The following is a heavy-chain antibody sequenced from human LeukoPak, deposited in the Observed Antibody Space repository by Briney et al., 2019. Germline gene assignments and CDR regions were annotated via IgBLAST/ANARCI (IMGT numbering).Heavy chain of an antibody. J-gene: IGHJ4*02. CDR1: GGTFSSYA. V-gene: IGHV1-69*01. D-gene: IGHD5-24*01. CDR2: IIPILGTA. Sequence: SVKVSCKASGGTFSSYAISWVRQAPGQGLEWMGGIIPILGTANYAQKFQGRVTITADESTSTAYMELSSLRSEDTAVYYCARDGYKSGGHDYWAREPWSPSPQ. CDR3: ARDGYKSGGHDY.